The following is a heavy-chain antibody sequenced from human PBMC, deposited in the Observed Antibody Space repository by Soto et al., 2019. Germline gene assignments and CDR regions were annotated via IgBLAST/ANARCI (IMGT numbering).Heavy chain of an antibody. D-gene: IGHD2-15*01. V-gene: IGHV3-74*01. CDR1: GFTFSNYW. Sequence: GGSLRLSCAASGFTFSNYWMYWVRQAPGKGLVWVSRINYDGGHLNYADAVKGRFTISRDNAKNTLYLQMNGLRAEDTAIYYCARGHCNDNRCNYFSAMDVWGQGATVTVSS. CDR3: ARGHCNDNRCNYFSAMDV. J-gene: IGHJ6*02. CDR2: INYDGGHL.